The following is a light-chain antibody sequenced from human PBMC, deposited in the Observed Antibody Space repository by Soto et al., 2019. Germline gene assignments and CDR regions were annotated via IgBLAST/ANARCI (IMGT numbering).Light chain of an antibody. J-gene: IGKJ1*01. V-gene: IGKV1-5*01. CDR3: QHLDPYWP. Sequence: IQMTQAPSTLSASVGDRVTSTCRASHNMAKWLAWYQQKPGRAPRLLIYDASNLQTGFPSRFSGSGSGTEFTLPISGLRPDDFATYYCQHLDPYWPCGQGTKVEIK. CDR2: DAS. CDR1: HNMAKW.